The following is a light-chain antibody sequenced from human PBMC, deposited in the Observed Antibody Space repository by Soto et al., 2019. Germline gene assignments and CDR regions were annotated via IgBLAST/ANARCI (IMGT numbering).Light chain of an antibody. CDR1: QSVTSTY. CDR3: QQYGTSPMT. V-gene: IGKV3-20*01. CDR2: DTS. J-gene: IGKJ1*01. Sequence: EIVLTQSPGTLSLSPGERATLSCRASQSVTSTYLAWYQQKPGQAPRLLIYDTSSRATGIPDRFTGSGSGTDFTLTISRLEPEDFAAYYCQQYGTSPMTFGQGTKVEIK.